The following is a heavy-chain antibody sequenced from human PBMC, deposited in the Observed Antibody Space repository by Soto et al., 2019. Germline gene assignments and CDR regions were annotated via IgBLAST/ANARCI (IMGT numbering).Heavy chain of an antibody. CDR3: ARTATYSSGNYSDY. CDR2: IDWDDDK. Sequence: GPTLVNPTQTLTLTCTFSGFSLSTSGMRVSWIRQPPGKALEWLARIDWDDDKFYSTSLKTRLTISKDTSKNQVVLTMTNMDPVDTATYYCARTATYSSGNYSDYWGQGTLVTSPQ. V-gene: IGHV2-70*04. D-gene: IGHD6-19*01. CDR1: GFSLSTSGMR. J-gene: IGHJ4*02.